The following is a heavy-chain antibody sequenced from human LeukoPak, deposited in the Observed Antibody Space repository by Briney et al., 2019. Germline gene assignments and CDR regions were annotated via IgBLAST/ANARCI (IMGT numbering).Heavy chain of an antibody. CDR1: VGSISSTTYY. CDR2: IYYSGST. CDR3: ARVYYYDTSGPFDY. D-gene: IGHD3-22*01. Sequence: PSETLSLTCTVSVGSISSTTYYWGWIRQPPGKGLEWIGSIYYSGSTYYNPSLKSRVTISVDTSKNQFSLRLNSVTAADTAVYYCARVYYYDTSGPFDYWGQGTLVTVSS. J-gene: IGHJ4*02. V-gene: IGHV4-39*01.